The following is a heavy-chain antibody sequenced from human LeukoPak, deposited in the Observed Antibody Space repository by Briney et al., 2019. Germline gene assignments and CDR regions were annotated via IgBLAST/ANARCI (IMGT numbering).Heavy chain of an antibody. CDR1: GFSISSGYF. J-gene: IGHJ5*02. D-gene: IGHD2-2*02. Sequence: PSETLSLTCSVSGFSISSGYFWGWVRQTPRSGLQWIGSIYETGSTYYNPSLSSRVTLSVDTSKNQFSLKLSSVTAADTAVYYCARDHGSADIVVPNWFDPWGQGILVTVSS. V-gene: IGHV4-38-2*02. CDR2: IYETGST. CDR3: ARDHGSADIVVPNWFDP.